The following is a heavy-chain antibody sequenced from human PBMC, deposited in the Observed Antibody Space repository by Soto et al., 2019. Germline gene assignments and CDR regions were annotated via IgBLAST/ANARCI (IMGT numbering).Heavy chain of an antibody. V-gene: IGHV4-59*01. CDR2: IYYSGST. Sequence: ETLSLTFAVSGGSISIYYWSWIRQPPGKGLEWIGYIYYSGSTNYNPSLKSRVTISVDTSKNQFSLKLSSVTAADTAVYYCARDLGSGSYPNWFDPWGQGTLVTVS. CDR1: GGSISIYY. D-gene: IGHD3-10*01. J-gene: IGHJ5*02. CDR3: ARDLGSGSYPNWFDP.